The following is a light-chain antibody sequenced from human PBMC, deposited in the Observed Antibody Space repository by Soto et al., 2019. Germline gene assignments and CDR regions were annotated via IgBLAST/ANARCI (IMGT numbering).Light chain of an antibody. CDR3: QQLNSYPPT. Sequence: DIQLTQSPSFLSASVGDRVTITCRASQGISSYLAWYQQKPGKAPKLLIYAASTLQSGVPSRFSGSGSGTEFTLTISSLQPEDFPTYYCQQLNSYPPTFGPGTKVDIK. J-gene: IGKJ3*01. CDR1: QGISSY. V-gene: IGKV1-9*01. CDR2: AAS.